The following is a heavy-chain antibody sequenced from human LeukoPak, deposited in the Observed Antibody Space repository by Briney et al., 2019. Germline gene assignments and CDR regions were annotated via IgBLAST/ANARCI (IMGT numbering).Heavy chain of an antibody. CDR3: ARRYTGDWYFDY. D-gene: IGHD7-27*01. V-gene: IGHV5-51*01. CDR2: IYPGDSDT. Sequence: HGESLKISCKGSGYCFTSYWIVWVRQMPGKGLEWMGIIYPGDSDTRYSPSFQGQVTISADKSISTAYLQWSSMKASDTAMYYCARRYTGDWYFDYWGQGTLVTVSS. CDR1: GYCFTSYW. J-gene: IGHJ4*02.